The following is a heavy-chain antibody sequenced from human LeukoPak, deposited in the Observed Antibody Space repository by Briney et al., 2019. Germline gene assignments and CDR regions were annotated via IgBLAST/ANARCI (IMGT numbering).Heavy chain of an antibody. CDR2: ISSSGSTI. V-gene: IGHV3-48*04. J-gene: IGHJ4*02. CDR3: ARGGHYYDSSGYLYYFDY. D-gene: IGHD3-22*01. CDR1: GFTFSSYW. Sequence: GGSLRLSCAASGFTFSSYWMSWVRQAPGKGLEWVSYISSSGSTIYYADSVKGRFTISRDNAKNSLYLQMNSLRAEDTAVYYCARGGHYYDSSGYLYYFDYWGQGPRSPSPQ.